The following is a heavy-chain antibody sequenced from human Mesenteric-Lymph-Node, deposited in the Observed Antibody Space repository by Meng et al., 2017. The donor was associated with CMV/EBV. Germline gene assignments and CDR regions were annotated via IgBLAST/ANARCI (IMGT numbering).Heavy chain of an antibody. CDR2: ISAYNGNT. J-gene: IGHJ4*02. Sequence: ASVKVSCKTSGYTFASYGISWVRQAPGQGLEWTGWISAYNGNTNYAQKLQGRVTMTTDTSTSTAYMELRSLRSDDTAVYYCARDFRIQPTYFDYWGQGTLVTVSS. V-gene: IGHV1-18*01. CDR3: ARDFRIQPTYFDY. CDR1: GYTFASYG. D-gene: IGHD5-18*01.